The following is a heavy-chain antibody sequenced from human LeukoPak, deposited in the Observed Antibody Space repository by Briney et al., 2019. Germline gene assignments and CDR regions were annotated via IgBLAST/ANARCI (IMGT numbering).Heavy chain of an antibody. Sequence: GGSLRLSCAASGFTISTYDINWVSQAPGRGLERVSYISSSGSTIYYADSAQGRFTISRDNAKNLVYLQMNSLRAEDTAVYYCARATSGNGMDVWGKGTTVTVSS. J-gene: IGHJ6*04. V-gene: IGHV3-48*03. CDR2: ISSSGSTI. CDR1: GFTISTYD. D-gene: IGHD1-26*01. CDR3: ARATSGNGMDV.